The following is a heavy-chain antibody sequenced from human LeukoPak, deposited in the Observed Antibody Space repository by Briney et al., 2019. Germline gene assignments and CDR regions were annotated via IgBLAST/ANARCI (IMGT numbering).Heavy chain of an antibody. Sequence: GGSLRLSCAASGFMLSSYSMNWVRQAPGKGLEWVAYIGSGSFTIYYADSVKGRFTISRDNAKNSLYLQMNSLRAEDTAVYYCARDFDLWSGHYSTNTFDLWGQGILVTVSS. V-gene: IGHV3-48*04. CDR1: GFMLSSYS. D-gene: IGHD3-3*01. CDR3: ARDFDLWSGHYSTNTFDL. J-gene: IGHJ4*02. CDR2: IGSGSFTI.